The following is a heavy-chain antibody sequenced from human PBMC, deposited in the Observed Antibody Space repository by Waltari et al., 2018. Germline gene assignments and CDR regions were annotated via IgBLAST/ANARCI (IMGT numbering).Heavy chain of an antibody. CDR2: INHSGST. Sequence: QVQLQQWGAGLLKPSETLSLTCAVYGGSFSGYYWSWIRHPPGKGLEWIGEINHSGSTNYNPSLKSRVTISVDTSKNQFSLKLSSVTAADTAVYYCARPRRLCSGGSCYGYFQHWGQGTLVTVSS. D-gene: IGHD2-15*01. CDR1: GGSFSGYY. J-gene: IGHJ1*01. V-gene: IGHV4-34*01. CDR3: ARPRRLCSGGSCYGYFQH.